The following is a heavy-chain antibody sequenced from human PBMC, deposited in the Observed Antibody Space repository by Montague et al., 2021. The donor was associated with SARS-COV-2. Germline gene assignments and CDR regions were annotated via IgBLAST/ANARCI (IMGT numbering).Heavy chain of an antibody. Sequence: LVKPTQTLTLTCTFSGFSLSTSGMCVSWIRQPPGKGLEWIGEINHSGSANYNPSLKRRVTISVDTSKNQFSLKLNSVTAADTAAYYCARLGEGVVPAPILGVGPYYSYFYMDVWGKGATVTVSS. J-gene: IGHJ6*03. CDR1: GFSLSTSGM. CDR3: ARLGEGVVPAPILGVGPYYSYFYMDV. D-gene: IGHD2-2*02. CDR2: INHSGSA. V-gene: IGHV4/OR15-8*01.